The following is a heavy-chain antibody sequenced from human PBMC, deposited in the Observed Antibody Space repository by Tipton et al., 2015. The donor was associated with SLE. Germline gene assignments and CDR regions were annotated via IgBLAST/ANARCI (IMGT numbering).Heavy chain of an antibody. Sequence: TLSLTCTVSGGSISSGGYYWTWIRQLPGKGLEWIGYIYYSGNTYYNPSLGSRLTISVDTSKDQFSLRLTSVTAADTAVYYCVRGPWAYYYYMDVWGKGTKVTVSS. D-gene: IGHD7-27*01. J-gene: IGHJ6*03. V-gene: IGHV4-31*03. CDR1: GGSISSGGYY. CDR3: VRGPWAYYYYMDV. CDR2: IYYSGNT.